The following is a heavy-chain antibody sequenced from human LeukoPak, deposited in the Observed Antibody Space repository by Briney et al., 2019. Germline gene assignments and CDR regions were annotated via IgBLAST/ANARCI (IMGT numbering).Heavy chain of an antibody. D-gene: IGHD2-2*01. V-gene: IGHV4-39*01. CDR2: IYYSGST. J-gene: IGHJ4*02. CDR1: GGSISSSSYY. Sequence: SETLSPTCTVSGGSISSSSYYWGWIRQPPGKGLEWIGSIYYSGSTYYNPSLKSRVTISVDTSKNQFSLKLSSVTAADTAVYYCGGYCSSTSCPWRYWGQGTLVTVSS. CDR3: GGYCSSTSCPWRY.